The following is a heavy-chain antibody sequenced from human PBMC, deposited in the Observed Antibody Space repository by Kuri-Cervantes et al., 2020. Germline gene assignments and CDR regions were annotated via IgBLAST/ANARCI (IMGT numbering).Heavy chain of an antibody. Sequence: SETLSLTCAVYGGSSSGYSWSWIRQPPGEGLEWVGEINHSGSTNYNPSLKSRVTISADTTKNQFSLKLRTVTAADAAVYSGARRPHCSGSTCYSRYFQNWGQGTLVTVSS. CDR2: INHSGST. J-gene: IGHJ1*01. CDR1: GGSSSGYS. V-gene: IGHV4-34*01. D-gene: IGHD2-15*01. CDR3: ARRPHCSGSTCYSRYFQN.